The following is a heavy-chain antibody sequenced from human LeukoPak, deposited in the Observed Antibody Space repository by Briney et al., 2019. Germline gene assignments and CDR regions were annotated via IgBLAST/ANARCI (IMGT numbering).Heavy chain of an antibody. CDR3: AKDLGLNIIVVVPAASGGDY. CDR2: ISGSGGST. D-gene: IGHD2-2*01. Sequence: GGSLRLSCSASGXTFRDYYMSWVRQAPGKGLEWVSAISGSGGSTYYADSVKGRFTISRDNSKNTLYLQMNSLRAEDTAVYYCAKDLGLNIIVVVPAASGGDYWGQGTLVTVSS. J-gene: IGHJ4*02. V-gene: IGHV3-23*01. CDR1: GXTFRDYY.